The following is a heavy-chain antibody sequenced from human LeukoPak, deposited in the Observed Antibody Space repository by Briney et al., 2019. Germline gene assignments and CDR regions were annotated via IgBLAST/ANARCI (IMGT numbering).Heavy chain of an antibody. CDR3: ASTGYCSSTSCYGIDY. D-gene: IGHD2-2*01. CDR2: IDPSDSYT. Sequence: GESLKISCKGSGYSFTSYWISWVRQMPGKGLEWMGRIDPSDSYTNYSPSSQGHVTISADKSISTAYLQWSSLKASDTAMYYCASTGYCSSTSCYGIDYWGQGTLVTVSS. V-gene: IGHV5-10-1*01. CDR1: GYSFTSYW. J-gene: IGHJ4*02.